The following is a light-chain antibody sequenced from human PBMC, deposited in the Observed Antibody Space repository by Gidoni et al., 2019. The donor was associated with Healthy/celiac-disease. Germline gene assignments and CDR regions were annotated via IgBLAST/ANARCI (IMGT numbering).Light chain of an antibody. CDR1: SSDVGSYNL. CDR2: EGS. V-gene: IGLV2-23*01. CDR3: CSYAGSVV. J-gene: IGLJ2*01. Sequence: QSALTQPASVSASPGQSITISCTGTSSDVGSYNLVPWYQQHPGKAPKLMIYEGSKRPSGVSNRFSGSKSGNTASLTISGLQAEDEADYYCCSYAGSVVFGGGTKLTVL.